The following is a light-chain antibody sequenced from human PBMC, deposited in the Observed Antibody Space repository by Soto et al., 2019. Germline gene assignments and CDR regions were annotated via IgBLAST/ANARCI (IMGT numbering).Light chain of an antibody. Sequence: DIPMTQSPSTLSASVGDRVSTTCRASQSVGNSLAWYQQRPGKVPKLLIFDASTLESGVPSKFSGSGSDTEFTFTISSLQPDDSATYYCQQYNTYGLTFGGGTKVDIK. CDR3: QQYNTYGLT. CDR2: DAS. CDR1: QSVGNS. J-gene: IGKJ4*02. V-gene: IGKV1-5*01.